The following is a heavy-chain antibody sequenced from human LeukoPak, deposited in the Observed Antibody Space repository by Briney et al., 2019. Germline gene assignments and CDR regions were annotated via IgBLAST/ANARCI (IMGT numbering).Heavy chain of an antibody. Sequence: ASVKVPCYASGYTFTSYYMHWVRQAPGQGLEWMGRVNPSGGSTNYAQKFQGRVTLTRDTSTSTVYMEISSLRSDDTAVYYCARGLNYFGSSDYNDAFDLWGQGTMVTVSS. J-gene: IGHJ3*01. D-gene: IGHD3-22*01. CDR3: ARGLNYFGSSDYNDAFDL. CDR1: GYTFTSYY. CDR2: VNPSGGST. V-gene: IGHV1-46*01.